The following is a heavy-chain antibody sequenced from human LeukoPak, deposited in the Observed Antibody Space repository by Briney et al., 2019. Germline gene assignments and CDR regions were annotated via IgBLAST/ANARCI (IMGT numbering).Heavy chain of an antibody. J-gene: IGHJ4*02. V-gene: IGHV4-39*07. D-gene: IGHD6-13*01. CDR1: GGSISSSGYF. CDR2: IYYSGSI. CDR3: AREAAAGTPY. Sequence: SETLSLTCTVSGGSISSSGYFWGWVRQPPGKGLEWIGSIYYSGSIYYTPSLKSRVTISLDTSKNQFSLRLRSVTAADTAVYYCAREAAAGTPYWGQGTLVTVSS.